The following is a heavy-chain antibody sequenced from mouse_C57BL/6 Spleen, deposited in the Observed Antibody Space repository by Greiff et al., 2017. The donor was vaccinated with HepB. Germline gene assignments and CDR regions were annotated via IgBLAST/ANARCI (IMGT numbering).Heavy chain of an antibody. CDR3: ARSVYYGSFAY. V-gene: IGHV1-54*01. J-gene: IGHJ3*01. Sequence: QVQLKQSGAELVRPGTSVKVSCKASGYAFTNYLIEWVKQRPGQGLEWIGVINPGSGGTNYNEKFKGKATLTADKSSSTAYMQLSSLTSEDSAVYFCARSVYYGSFAYWGQGTLVTVSA. CDR1: GYAFTNYL. D-gene: IGHD2-2*01. CDR2: INPGSGGT.